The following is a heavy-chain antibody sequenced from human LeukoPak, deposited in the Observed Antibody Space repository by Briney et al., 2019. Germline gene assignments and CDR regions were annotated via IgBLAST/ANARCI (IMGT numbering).Heavy chain of an antibody. CDR1: GYSISSGYY. J-gene: IGHJ4*02. D-gene: IGHD6-19*01. CDR3: ARDLYHSSGWVYYFDY. Sequence: SETLSLTCPVSGYSISSGYYWGWVRQPPGKGLEWIGSIYHSGSTYYNPSLKSRVTISVDTSKNQFSLKLSSVTAADTAVYYCARDLYHSSGWVYYFDYWGQGTLVTVSS. V-gene: IGHV4-38-2*02. CDR2: IYHSGST.